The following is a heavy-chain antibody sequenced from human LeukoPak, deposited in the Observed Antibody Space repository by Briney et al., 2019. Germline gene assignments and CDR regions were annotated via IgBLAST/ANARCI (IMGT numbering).Heavy chain of an antibody. D-gene: IGHD3-10*01. J-gene: IGHJ4*02. Sequence: EGSLRLSCAASGFTFSDYYMSWIRQAPGKGLEWVSYISSSGSTIYYADSVKGRFTISRDNAKNSLYLQMNSLRAEDTAVYYCASVLWFGDPPHYWGQGTLVTVSS. CDR3: ASVLWFGDPPHY. CDR1: GFTFSDYY. V-gene: IGHV3-11*01. CDR2: ISSSGSTI.